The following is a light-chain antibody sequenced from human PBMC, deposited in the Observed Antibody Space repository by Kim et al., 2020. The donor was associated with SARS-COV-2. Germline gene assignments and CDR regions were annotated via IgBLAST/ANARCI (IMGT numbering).Light chain of an antibody. CDR3: QQYGRSPWT. Sequence: EIVLTQSPGILSVSPGERATLFCRASQSVSSSYFAWYQQKPGQAPRLLIYAASSRATGIPDRFSGSGSGTDFTLSISRLEPEDSAVYHCQQYGRSPWTFGQGTKVEIK. CDR1: QSVSSSY. CDR2: AAS. V-gene: IGKV3-20*01. J-gene: IGKJ1*01.